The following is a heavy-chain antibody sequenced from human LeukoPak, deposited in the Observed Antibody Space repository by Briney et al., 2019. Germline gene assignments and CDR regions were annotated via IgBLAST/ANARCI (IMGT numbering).Heavy chain of an antibody. Sequence: GGSLRLSCAASGFTFSSYGMHWVRQAPGKGLEWVAVISYDGSNKYYADSVKGRFTIFRDNSKNTLYLQMNSLRAEDTAVYYCAKDRWEDYWGQGTLVTVSS. D-gene: IGHD1-26*01. V-gene: IGHV3-30*18. CDR3: AKDRWEDY. J-gene: IGHJ4*02. CDR1: GFTFSSYG. CDR2: ISYDGSNK.